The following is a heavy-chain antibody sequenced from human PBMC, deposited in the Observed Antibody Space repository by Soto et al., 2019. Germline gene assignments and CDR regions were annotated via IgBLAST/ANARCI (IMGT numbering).Heavy chain of an antibody. J-gene: IGHJ4*02. V-gene: IGHV3-30*04. CDR2: IWHDGSNK. Sequence: GRSLRLSCTASGFSFSSYAMYRFRQPPGKGLEWVAVIWHDGSNKYYADSVKGRFTISRDNSNNTLYLQMNSLRAEDTAVYYCARGALYYDILTGFDYWGQGTLVTVSS. D-gene: IGHD3-9*01. CDR1: GFSFSSYA. CDR3: ARGALYYDILTGFDY.